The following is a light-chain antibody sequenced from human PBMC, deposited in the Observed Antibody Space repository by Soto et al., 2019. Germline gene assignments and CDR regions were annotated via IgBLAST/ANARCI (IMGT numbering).Light chain of an antibody. CDR3: QQYFSYPLT. V-gene: IGKV1-8*01. CDR1: QGSSSH. J-gene: IGKJ4*01. Sequence: AIRMTQSPSSFSASTGDRVTITCRASQGSSSHLAWYHVKPGKAPRLLIYTASFLESGVPSRFSGSGSGTDFTLSISSLQSEDFAVYYFQQYFSYPLTFGGGTKVEIK. CDR2: TAS.